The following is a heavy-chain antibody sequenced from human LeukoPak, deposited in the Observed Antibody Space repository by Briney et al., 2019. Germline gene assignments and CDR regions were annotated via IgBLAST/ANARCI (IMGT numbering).Heavy chain of an antibody. J-gene: IGHJ4*02. D-gene: IGHD1-7*01. Sequence: PGGSLRLSCAVSGFTFSSNALSWVRQAPGKGLEWVSGISSSGGNTYYADSVKGRFTISRDNSKNTLYLQMNSLGAEDTAVYYCATRGTGTAAGDYWGQGTLVTVSS. V-gene: IGHV3-23*01. CDR3: ATRGTGTAAGDY. CDR2: ISSSGGNT. CDR1: GFTFSSNA.